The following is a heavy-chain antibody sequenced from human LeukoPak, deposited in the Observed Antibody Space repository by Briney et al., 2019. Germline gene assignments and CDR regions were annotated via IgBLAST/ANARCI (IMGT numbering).Heavy chain of an antibody. CDR1: GFTFSSYC. D-gene: IGHD2-8*01. CDR3: ARELIEMVYAIRYYYGMDV. V-gene: IGHV3-21*01. Sequence: GGSLRLSCAASGFTFSSYCMNWVRQAPGKGLEWVSSISSSSSYIYYADSVKGRFTISRDNAKNSLYLQMNSLRAEDTAVYYCARELIEMVYAIRYYYGMDVWGQGTTVTVSS. J-gene: IGHJ6*02. CDR2: ISSSSSYI.